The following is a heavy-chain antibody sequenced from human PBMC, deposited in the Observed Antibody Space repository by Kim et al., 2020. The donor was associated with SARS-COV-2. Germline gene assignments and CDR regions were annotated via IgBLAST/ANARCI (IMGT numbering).Heavy chain of an antibody. D-gene: IGHD3-9*01. CDR1: GYSISSGYY. Sequence: SETLSLTCTVSGYSISSGYYWGWIRQPPGKGLEWIGSIYHSGSTYYNPSLKSRVTISVDTSKNQFSLKLSSVTAADTAVYYCARETDILTGQDSDYWGQGTLVTVSS. CDR2: IYHSGST. J-gene: IGHJ4*02. CDR3: ARETDILTGQDSDY. V-gene: IGHV4-38-2*02.